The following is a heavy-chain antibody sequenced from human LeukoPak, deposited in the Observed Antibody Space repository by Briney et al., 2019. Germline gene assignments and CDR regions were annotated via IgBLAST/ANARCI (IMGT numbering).Heavy chain of an antibody. D-gene: IGHD5-24*01. J-gene: IGHJ2*01. CDR2: IKQDGSEK. Sequence: PGGSLRLSCAASGFTFSSYWMSWLRQAPGKGLEWVANIKQDGSEKYYVDSVKGRFTISRDNAKNSLYLQMSSLRAEDTALYYCTRRAARWQFDLWGRGTLLTVSS. CDR1: GFTFSSYW. CDR3: TRRAARWQFDL. V-gene: IGHV3-7*03.